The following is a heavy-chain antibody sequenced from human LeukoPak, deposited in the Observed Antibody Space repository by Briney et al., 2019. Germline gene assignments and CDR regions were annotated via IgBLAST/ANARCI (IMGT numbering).Heavy chain of an antibody. D-gene: IGHD1-14*01. CDR3: ARTGTTAREFED. V-gene: IGHV3-72*01. Sequence: GGSLRLSCAASGFTFSDHYMDWVRQAPGKGLEWVGRTRNRANSYTTEYAASVKGRFTISRDDSKNSLYLQMNSLKTEDTAVYYCARTGTTAREFEDWGQGTLVTVSS. CDR1: GFTFSDHY. CDR2: TRNRANSYTT. J-gene: IGHJ4*02.